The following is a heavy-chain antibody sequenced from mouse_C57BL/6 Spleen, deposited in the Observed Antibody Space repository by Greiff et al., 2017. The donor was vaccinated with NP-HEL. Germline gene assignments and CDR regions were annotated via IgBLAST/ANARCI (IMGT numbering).Heavy chain of an antibody. CDR2: INPSNGGT. J-gene: IGHJ4*01. Sequence: QVQLQQPGTELVKPGASVKLSCKASGYTFTSYWMHWVKQRPGQGLEWIGNINPSNGGTNYNEKFKSKATLTVDKSSSTAYMQLSSLTSEDSAVYYCARSEGMGWLLRGDAMDYWGQGTSVTVSS. D-gene: IGHD2-3*01. CDR1: GYTFTSYW. V-gene: IGHV1-53*01. CDR3: ARSEGMGWLLRGDAMDY.